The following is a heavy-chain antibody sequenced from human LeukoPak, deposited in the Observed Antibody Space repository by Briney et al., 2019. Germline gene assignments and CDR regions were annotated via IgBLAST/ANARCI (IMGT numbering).Heavy chain of an antibody. V-gene: IGHV3-7*01. CDR2: IKNDGSDK. D-gene: IGHD5-12*01. CDR3: VNLGYSD. Sequence: QPGRSLRLSCAASGFTFDDYAMHWVRQAPGKGLEWVATIKNDGSDKYYVDSVKGRFTLSRDNAKNSVYLQMNSLRVEDTAVYYCVNLGYSDGGQGTLVTVSS. CDR1: GFTFDDYA. J-gene: IGHJ4*02.